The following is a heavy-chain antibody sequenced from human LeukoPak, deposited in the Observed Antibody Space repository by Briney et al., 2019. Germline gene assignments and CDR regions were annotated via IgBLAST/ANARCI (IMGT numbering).Heavy chain of an antibody. Sequence: SVKVSCKASGGTFSSYAISWVRQAPGQGLEWMGGITPIFGTANYAQKFQGRVTITADESTSTAYMELSSLRSEDTAVYYCASREDAAAPGFYGMDVWGKGTTVTVSS. D-gene: IGHD6-13*01. CDR3: ASREDAAAPGFYGMDV. CDR2: ITPIFGTA. J-gene: IGHJ6*04. CDR1: GGTFSSYA. V-gene: IGHV1-69*13.